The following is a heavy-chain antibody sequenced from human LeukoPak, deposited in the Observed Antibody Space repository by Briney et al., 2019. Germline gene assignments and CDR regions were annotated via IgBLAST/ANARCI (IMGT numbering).Heavy chain of an antibody. Sequence: GGSVTLSCVASGFTFSIYDVHWVRQAPGKGLEWVAVISYDGSDKYYTDSVKGRFTISRDNSKNTLYLQMNSLRAEDTADYYCVRLSGDSSSSHFDYWGQGTLVTVSS. CDR3: VRLSGDSSSSHFDY. CDR1: GFTFSIYD. D-gene: IGHD6-6*01. J-gene: IGHJ4*02. CDR2: ISYDGSDK. V-gene: IGHV3-30-3*01.